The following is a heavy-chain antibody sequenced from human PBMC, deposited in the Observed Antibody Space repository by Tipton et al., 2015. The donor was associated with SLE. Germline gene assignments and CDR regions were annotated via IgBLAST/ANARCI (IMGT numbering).Heavy chain of an antibody. CDR2: IYSGGST. J-gene: IGHJ6*02. CDR1: GFTVSSNY. CDR3: VRGSHSSYYYYGMDV. Sequence: SLRLSCVASGFTVSSNYMSWVRQAPGKGLEWVSVIYSGGSTYYADSVKGRFTISRDNSKNTLYLQMNSLRAEDTAVYYCVRGSHSSYYYYGMDVWGQGTTVTVSS. V-gene: IGHV3-53*05. D-gene: IGHD4-11*01.